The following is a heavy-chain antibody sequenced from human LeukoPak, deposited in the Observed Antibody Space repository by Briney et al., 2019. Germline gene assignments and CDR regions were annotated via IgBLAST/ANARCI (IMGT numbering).Heavy chain of an antibody. J-gene: IGHJ4*02. Sequence: SETLSPTCAVYGGSFSGYYWSWIRQPPGKGLEWIGEINHSGSTNYNPSLKSRVTISVDTSKNQFSLKLSSVTAADTAVYYCARGPSWIQLWLPFDYWGQGTLVTVSS. CDR3: ARGPSWIQLWLPFDY. CDR2: INHSGST. CDR1: GGSFSGYY. D-gene: IGHD5-18*01. V-gene: IGHV4-34*01.